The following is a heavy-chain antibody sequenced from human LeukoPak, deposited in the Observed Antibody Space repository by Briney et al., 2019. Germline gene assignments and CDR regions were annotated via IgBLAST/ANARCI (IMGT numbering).Heavy chain of an antibody. V-gene: IGHV3-48*03. J-gene: IGHJ4*02. Sequence: GGSLGLSCAASGFTFSSYEMHWVRQAPGKGLEWVSYISSSDSTIYYADSVKGRFTISRDNAMNSLYLQMNSLRAEDTAVYYCARDYGGSSPFDYWGQGTLVTVSS. D-gene: IGHD4-23*01. CDR1: GFTFSSYE. CDR3: ARDYGGSSPFDY. CDR2: ISSSDSTI.